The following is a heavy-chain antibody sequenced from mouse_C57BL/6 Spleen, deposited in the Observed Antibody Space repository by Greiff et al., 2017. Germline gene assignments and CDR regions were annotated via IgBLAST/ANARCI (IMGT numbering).Heavy chain of an antibody. D-gene: IGHD4-1*01. Sequence: VQLQQSGAELVRPGASVTLSCKASGYTFTDYEMHWVKQTPVHGLEWIGAIDPETGGTAYNQKFKGKAILTADKSSSTAYMELRSLTSEDSAVYYCTREGDWGAMDDWGQGTSVTVSS. CDR3: TREGDWGAMDD. V-gene: IGHV1-15*01. CDR1: GYTFTDYE. CDR2: IDPETGGT. J-gene: IGHJ4*01.